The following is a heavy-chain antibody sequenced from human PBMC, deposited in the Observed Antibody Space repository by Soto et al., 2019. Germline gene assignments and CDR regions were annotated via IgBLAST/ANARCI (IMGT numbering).Heavy chain of an antibody. CDR1: GYTFTSYG. J-gene: IGHJ6*03. CDR3: ASHIYSSSSASWYMDV. CDR2: ISAYNGNT. V-gene: IGHV1-18*01. D-gene: IGHD6-6*01. Sequence: GASVKVSCKASGYTFTSYGISWVRQAPGQGLEWMGWISAYNGNTNYAQKLQGRVTMTTDTSTSTAYMELRSLRSDDTAVYYCASHIYSSSSASWYMDVWGKGTTVTVSS.